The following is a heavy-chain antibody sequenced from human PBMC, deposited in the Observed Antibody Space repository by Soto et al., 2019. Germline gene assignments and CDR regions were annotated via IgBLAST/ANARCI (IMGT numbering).Heavy chain of an antibody. CDR3: AKDGAYTGTYDLDY. J-gene: IGHJ4*02. CDR1: GFTFSNYG. Sequence: QVQLVESGGGVVQPGMSLSLSCAASGFTFSNYGMHWVRQAPGKGPEWVTHLSNNGSNKFYADSVKVRFIISRDNSKNTLYLQMTSLIPEDTAVYYCAKDGAYTGTYDLDYWGQGTLVTVSS. CDR2: LSNNGSNK. D-gene: IGHD1-26*01. V-gene: IGHV3-30*18.